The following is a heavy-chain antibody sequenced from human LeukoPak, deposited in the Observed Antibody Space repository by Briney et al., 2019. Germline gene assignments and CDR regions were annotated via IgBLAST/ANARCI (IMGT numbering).Heavy chain of an antibody. D-gene: IGHD4-11*01. Sequence: GGSLRLSCVVSGFTVSTNFMSWVRQAPGERLEWVSVIYSGGSTYYADSVKGRFTISRDDSKNTLYLQMNSLRAEDTAVYYCARTRVDTTTFDYFDYWGQGTLVTVSS. CDR3: ARTRVDTTTFDYFDY. V-gene: IGHV3-53*01. J-gene: IGHJ4*02. CDR2: IYSGGST. CDR1: GFTVSTNF.